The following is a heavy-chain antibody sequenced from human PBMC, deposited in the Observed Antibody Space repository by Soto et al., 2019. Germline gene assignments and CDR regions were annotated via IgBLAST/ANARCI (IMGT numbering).Heavy chain of an antibody. V-gene: IGHV4-34*01. CDR3: ARFRRSSSSRANWFDP. J-gene: IGHJ5*02. CDR2: INHSGST. Sequence: PSETLSLTCAVYGGSFSGYYWSWIRQPPGKGLEWIGEINHSGSTNYNPSLKSRVTISVDTSKNQFSLKLSSVTAADTAVYYCARFRRSSSSRANWFDPWGQGSLVTVSS. CDR1: GGSFSGYY. D-gene: IGHD6-13*01.